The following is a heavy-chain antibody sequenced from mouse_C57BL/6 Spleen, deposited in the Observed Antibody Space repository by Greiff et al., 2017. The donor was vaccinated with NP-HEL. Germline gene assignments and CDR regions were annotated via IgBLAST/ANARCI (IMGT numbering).Heavy chain of an antibody. V-gene: IGHV2-2*01. Sequence: VQLQQSGPGLVQPSQSLSITCTVSGFSLTSYGVHWVRQSPGKGLEWLGVIWSGGSTDYNAAFISRLSISKDNSKSQVFFKMNSLQADDTAIYYCARGAITPYYFDYWGQGTTLTVSS. J-gene: IGHJ2*01. D-gene: IGHD1-3*01. CDR2: IWSGGST. CDR1: GFSLTSYG. CDR3: ARGAITPYYFDY.